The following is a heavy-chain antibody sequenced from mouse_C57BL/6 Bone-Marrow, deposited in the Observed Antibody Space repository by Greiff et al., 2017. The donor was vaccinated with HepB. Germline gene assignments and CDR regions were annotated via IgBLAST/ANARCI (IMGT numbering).Heavy chain of an antibody. CDR1: GYTFTSYW. J-gene: IGHJ4*01. D-gene: IGHD1-1*01. CDR2: IHPSDSDT. Sequence: VKLQQPGAELVKPGASVKVSCKASGYTFTSYWMHWVKQRPGQGLEWIGRIHPSDSDTNYNQKFKGKATLTVDKSSSTAYMQLSSLTSEDSAVYYCAIALTTVVGYYAMDYWGQGTSVTVSS. V-gene: IGHV1-74*01. CDR3: AIALTTVVGYYAMDY.